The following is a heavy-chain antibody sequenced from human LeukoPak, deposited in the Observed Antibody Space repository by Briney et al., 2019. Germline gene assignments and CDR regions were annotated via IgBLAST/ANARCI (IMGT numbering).Heavy chain of an antibody. V-gene: IGHV3-23*01. CDR3: ARVGGRYCSGGSCLWMFDP. J-gene: IGHJ5*02. D-gene: IGHD2-15*01. CDR2: ISGSGGST. CDR1: GFTFSSYG. Sequence: PGGSLRLSCAASGFTFSSYGMSWVRQAPGKGLEWVSAISGSGGSTYYADSVKGRFTISRDNSKNSLYLQMNSLRAEDTAVYYCARVGGRYCSGGSCLWMFDPWGQGTLVTVSS.